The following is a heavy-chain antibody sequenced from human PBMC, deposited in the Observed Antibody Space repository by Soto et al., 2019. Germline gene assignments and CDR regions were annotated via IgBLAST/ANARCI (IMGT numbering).Heavy chain of an antibody. V-gene: IGHV1-46*01. D-gene: IGHD3-3*01. CDR2: INPSGGST. J-gene: IGHJ5*02. CDR1: GYTFTSYY. CDR3: ARDGNTIFGVVIKGGWFDP. Sequence: ASVKVSCKASGYTFTSYYMHWVRQAPGQGLEWMGIINPSGGSTSYAQKFQGRVTMTRDTSTSTVYMELSSLRSEDTAVYYCARDGNTIFGVVIKGGWFDPWGQGTLVTVSS.